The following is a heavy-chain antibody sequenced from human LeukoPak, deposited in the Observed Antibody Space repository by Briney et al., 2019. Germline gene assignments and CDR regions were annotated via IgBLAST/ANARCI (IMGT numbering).Heavy chain of an antibody. CDR2: IYTSGST. V-gene: IGHV4-4*07. Sequence: SGTLSLTCTVSGGSISSYYWSWIRQPAGKGLEWIGRIYTSGSTNYNPSLKSRVTMSVDMSKNQFSLKLSSVTAADTAVYYCARELLIPSIAVAGTSEWGQGTLVTVSS. CDR3: ARELLIPSIAVAGTSE. J-gene: IGHJ4*02. D-gene: IGHD6-19*01. CDR1: GGSISSYY.